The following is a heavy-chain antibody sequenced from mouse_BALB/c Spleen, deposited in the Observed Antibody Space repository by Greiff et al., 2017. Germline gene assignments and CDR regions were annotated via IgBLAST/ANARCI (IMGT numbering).Heavy chain of an antibody. CDR2: ISSGSSTI. V-gene: IGHV5-17*02. CDR1: GFTFSSFG. Sequence: EVKLMESGGGLVQPGGSRKLSCAASGFTFSSFGMHWVRQAPEKGLEWVAYISSGSSTIYYADTVKGRFTISRDNPKNTLFLQMTSLRSEDTAMYYCGRDAMDYWGQGTSVTVSA. CDR3: GRDAMDY. J-gene: IGHJ4*01.